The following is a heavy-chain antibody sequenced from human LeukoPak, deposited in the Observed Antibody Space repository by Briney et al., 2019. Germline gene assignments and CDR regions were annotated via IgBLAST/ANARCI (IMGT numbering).Heavy chain of an antibody. Sequence: ASVKVSCKASGYTFTSSGISWLRQAPGQGLDWMGWISADNGDTNYAQKLQGRVTITTDTSTSTAYMELRSLRSDDTAVYYCGRGSYGDPLFDYWGQGTLVTVSS. CDR2: ISADNGDT. J-gene: IGHJ4*02. CDR1: GYTFTSSG. D-gene: IGHD4-17*01. V-gene: IGHV1-18*01. CDR3: GRGSYGDPLFDY.